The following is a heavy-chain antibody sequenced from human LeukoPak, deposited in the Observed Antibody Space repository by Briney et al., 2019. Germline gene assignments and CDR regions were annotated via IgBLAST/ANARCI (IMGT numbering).Heavy chain of an antibody. Sequence: GGSLRLSCVASGFTFSSYNMNWVRLPPGKGLEWVSYISGSGTTIYYADSVRGRFTISRDNAKSSLYLQMKSLRAEDTAVYYCARGGGSYVNWFDPWGQGTLVTVST. CDR2: ISGSGTTI. CDR3: ARGGGSYVNWFDP. CDR1: GFTFSSYN. J-gene: IGHJ5*02. V-gene: IGHV3-48*01. D-gene: IGHD1-26*01.